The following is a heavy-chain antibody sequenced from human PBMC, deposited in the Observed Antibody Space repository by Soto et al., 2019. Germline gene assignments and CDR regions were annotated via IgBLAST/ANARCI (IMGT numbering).Heavy chain of an antibody. D-gene: IGHD6-6*01. J-gene: IGHJ6*02. CDR1: GGSISSYY. CDR2: IYYSGST. CDR3: ARLRGTGSPSNEYSSSSGPIVRYYYGMDV. V-gene: IGHV4-59*01. Sequence: SETLSLTCTVSGGSISSYYWSWIRQPPGKGLEWIGYIYYSGSTNYNPSLKSRVTISVDTSRTQFSLKLSSVTAADTAVYYCARLRGTGSPSNEYSSSSGPIVRYYYGMDVWGQGTTVTVSS.